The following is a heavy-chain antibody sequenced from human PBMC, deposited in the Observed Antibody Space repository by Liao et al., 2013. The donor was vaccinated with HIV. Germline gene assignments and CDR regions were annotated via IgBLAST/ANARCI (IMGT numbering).Heavy chain of an antibody. CDR1: GGSFSGYF. D-gene: IGHD1-26*01. CDR3: ASIGGSHWGAFDI. Sequence: QVQLQQWGAGLLKPSETLSLSCAVYGGSFSGYFWSWIRQPPGKGLEWLGEVTHSGGTNHNPSLKTRLTISVDASKNQVSLRLDSVTAADTAVYYCASIGGSHWGAFDIWGQGTMVTVSS. J-gene: IGHJ3*02. V-gene: IGHV4-34*01. CDR2: VTHSGGT.